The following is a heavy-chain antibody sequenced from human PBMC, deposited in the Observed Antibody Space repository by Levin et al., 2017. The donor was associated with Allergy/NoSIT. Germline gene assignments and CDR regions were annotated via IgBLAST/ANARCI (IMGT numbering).Heavy chain of an antibody. J-gene: IGHJ4*02. D-gene: IGHD3-22*01. CDR1: GFSFDDYA. CDR2: ISWNNDNI. V-gene: IGHV3-9*01. CDR3: AKGKFEDSSLFYFNL. Sequence: LPGGSLRLSCTASGFSFDDYAMHWVRQAPGKGLEWVSGISWNNDNIAYADSVKGRFTISRDNAKNSLYLQMDSLRTDDTALYYCAKGKFEDSSLFYFNLWGQGTLVTVSS.